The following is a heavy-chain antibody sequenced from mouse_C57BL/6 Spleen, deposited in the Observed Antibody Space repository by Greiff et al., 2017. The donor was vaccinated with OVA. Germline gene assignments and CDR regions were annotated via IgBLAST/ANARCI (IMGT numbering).Heavy chain of an antibody. CDR1: GYTFTSYW. J-gene: IGHJ3*01. D-gene: IGHD3-2*02. V-gene: IGHV1-50*01. CDR3: ARDGSSGAWFAY. CDR2: IAPSDSYT. Sequence: QVQLQQPGAELVKPGASVKLSCKASGYTFTSYWMQWVKQRPGQGLEWIGEIAPSDSYTNYNQKFKGKATWTVDTSSSTAYMQLSSLTSEDSAVYYCARDGSSGAWFAYWGQGTLVTVSA.